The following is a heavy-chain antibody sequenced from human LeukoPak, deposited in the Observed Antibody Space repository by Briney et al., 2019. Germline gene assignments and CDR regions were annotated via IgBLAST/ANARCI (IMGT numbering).Heavy chain of an antibody. Sequence: GGSLRLSCSASGFTFSTYGMHWVRQAPGKGLEYVSGISSDGGSTYYADSVKGRVTISRDNSKNTRYLQMSSLRTEDTAVYYCVRGYCRSTPCHGTYWGQEPWSPSPQ. D-gene: IGHD2-2*01. CDR2: ISSDGGST. V-gene: IGHV3-64D*08. J-gene: IGHJ4*01. CDR3: VRGYCRSTPCHGTY. CDR1: GFTFSTYG.